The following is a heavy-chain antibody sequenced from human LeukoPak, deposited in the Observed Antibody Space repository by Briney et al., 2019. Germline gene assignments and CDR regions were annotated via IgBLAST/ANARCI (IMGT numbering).Heavy chain of an antibody. CDR2: ISSSGSTI. D-gene: IGHD2-2*01. CDR3: ARKRAAMNGNLYYFDY. V-gene: IGHV3-11*04. Sequence: GGSLRLSCAASGFTFSDYYMSWIRQAPGKGLEWVSYISSSGSTIYYADSVKGRFTISRDDAKNSLYLQMNSLRAEDTAFYYCARKRAAMNGNLYYFDYWGQGTLVTVSS. J-gene: IGHJ4*02. CDR1: GFTFSDYY.